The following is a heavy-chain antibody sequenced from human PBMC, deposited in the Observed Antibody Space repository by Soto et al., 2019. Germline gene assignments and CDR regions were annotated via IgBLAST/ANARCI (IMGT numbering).Heavy chain of an antibody. CDR3: AAASWWGSYRYTLTDAHDY. V-gene: IGHV1-58*01. J-gene: IGHJ4*02. CDR1: GFTVTSSA. Sequence: GASVKVSCKASGFTVTSSAVQWVRQARGQRLEWIGWIVVGSGNTNYAQKFQERVTITRDMSTSTAYMELSSLRSEDTAVYYCAAASWWGSYRYTLTDAHDYWGQGTLVTVSS. D-gene: IGHD3-16*02. CDR2: IVVGSGNT.